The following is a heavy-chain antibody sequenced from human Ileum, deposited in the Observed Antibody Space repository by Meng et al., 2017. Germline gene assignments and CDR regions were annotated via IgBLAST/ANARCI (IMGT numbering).Heavy chain of an antibody. V-gene: IGHV3-74*01. D-gene: IGHD3-22*01. CDR3: IRGNYYACDI. J-gene: IGHJ3*02. Sequence: GGSLRLSCAASGFTFSSYWMHWVRQAPGKGLVWVSRINSDGTSTGYADSVKGRFTISRDNAKNTLFLQMNSLRAEDTGVYYCIRGNYYACDIWGQGTMVTVSS. CDR1: GFTFSSYW. CDR2: INSDGTST.